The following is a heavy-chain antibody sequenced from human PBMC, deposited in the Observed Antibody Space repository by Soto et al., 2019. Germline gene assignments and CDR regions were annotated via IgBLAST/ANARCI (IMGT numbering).Heavy chain of an antibody. CDR1: GFTFSSYA. V-gene: IGHV3-23*01. CDR2: ISGSGGST. D-gene: IGHD3-22*01. CDR3: ARQGSQFDRNSFGY. J-gene: IGHJ4*02. Sequence: PGGSLRLSCAASGFTFSSYAMSWVRQAPGKGLEWVSAISGSGGSTYYADSVKGRFTISRDNSKNTLYLQWSSLKASDSAMYYCARQGSQFDRNSFGYWGQGTLVTVSS.